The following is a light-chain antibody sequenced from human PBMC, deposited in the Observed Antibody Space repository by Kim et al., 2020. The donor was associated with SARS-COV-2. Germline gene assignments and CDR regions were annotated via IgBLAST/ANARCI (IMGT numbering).Light chain of an antibody. CDR2: GAS. J-gene: IGKJ1*01. CDR3: QQYGNSPRT. CDR1: QSVSCSY. Sequence: PGERATLSCRASQSVSCSYLAWYQQKTGQAPRLLIFGASSRATGIPDRFSGSGSGTDFTLTISRLEPEDFAVYYCQQYGNSPRTFGQGTKVDIK. V-gene: IGKV3-20*01.